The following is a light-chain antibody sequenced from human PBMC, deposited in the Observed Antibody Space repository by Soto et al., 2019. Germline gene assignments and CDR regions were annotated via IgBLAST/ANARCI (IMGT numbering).Light chain of an antibody. CDR1: QSVSSN. CDR3: QQYHDWPRT. CDR2: SAS. J-gene: IGKJ1*01. V-gene: IGKV3-15*01. Sequence: EIVLTQSPGTLSLSPGERATLSCRASQSVSSNLAWYQQKPGQAPRLLIYSASTRATGIPARFSGSGSGTEFTRTISSLQSEDFAIYYCQQYHDWPRTFGQGTKVDIK.